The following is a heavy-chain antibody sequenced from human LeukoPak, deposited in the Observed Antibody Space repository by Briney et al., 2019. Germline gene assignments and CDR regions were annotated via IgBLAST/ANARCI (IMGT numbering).Heavy chain of an antibody. CDR1: GFTFDDYA. V-gene: IGHV3-9*01. CDR2: ISWNSGSI. CDR3: AKNYGWGISVKYYYYRDV. J-gene: IGHJ6*03. Sequence: PGGSLRLSCAASGFTFDDYAMHWVRQAPGKGLGWVSGISWNSGSIGYADSVKGRFTISRDNAKNSLYLQMNSLRAEDSAVYYCAKNYGWGISVKYYYYRDVWGKGPRVTVP. D-gene: IGHD3-10*01.